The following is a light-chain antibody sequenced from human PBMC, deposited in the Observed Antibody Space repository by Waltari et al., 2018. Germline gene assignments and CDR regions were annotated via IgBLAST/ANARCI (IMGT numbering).Light chain of an antibody. J-gene: IGLJ3*02. CDR2: VNSGGSH. CDR3: QTGGHGTWV. Sequence: QLVVTQSPSASASLGASAKLTCTLSSGHSSNVIAWLQQQPEKGPRYLMKVNSGGSHSRGDEIPDRFSGSSSGAERYLTISSLQAEDEADYYCQTGGHGTWVFGGGTKLTVL. V-gene: IGLV4-69*01. CDR1: SGHSSNV.